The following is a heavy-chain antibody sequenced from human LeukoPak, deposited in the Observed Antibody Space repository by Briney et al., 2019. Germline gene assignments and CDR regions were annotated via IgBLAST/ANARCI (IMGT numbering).Heavy chain of an antibody. Sequence: GGSLRLSCAASGFSFSSSPMSWVRQAPGKGLEWVSGISSSGGDTPYADSVKGRFTTSRDNSKNTLYLQMNSLRVEDTAVYYCARDNNYWGQGTLVTVSS. CDR3: ARDNNY. CDR2: ISSSGGDT. V-gene: IGHV3-23*01. J-gene: IGHJ4*02. CDR1: GFSFSSSP.